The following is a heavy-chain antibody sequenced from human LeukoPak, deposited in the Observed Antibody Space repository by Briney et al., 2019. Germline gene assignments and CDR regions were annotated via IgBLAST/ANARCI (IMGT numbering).Heavy chain of an antibody. Sequence: GSLRLSCAASGFTFSSYAMSWIRQPPGKGLEWIGEINHSGSTNYNPSLKSRVTISVDTSKNQFSLKLSSVTAADTAVYYCATIAVAGHFDYWGQGTLVTVSS. CDR1: GFTFSSYA. CDR3: ATIAVAGHFDY. J-gene: IGHJ4*02. CDR2: INHSGST. D-gene: IGHD6-19*01. V-gene: IGHV4-34*08.